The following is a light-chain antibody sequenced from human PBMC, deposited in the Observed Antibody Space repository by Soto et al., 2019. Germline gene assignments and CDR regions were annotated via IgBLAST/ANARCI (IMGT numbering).Light chain of an antibody. CDR3: QQADSFPLT. CDR2: TAS. J-gene: IGKJ4*01. CDR1: QGINNY. Sequence: DVQMTQSPSFVSASVGDRVTITCRASQGINNYLAWYQQKPGKAPKLLIYTASSLQGGVPSRFSGSQSGTDFTLTISSLQAEDGATYFCQQADSFPLTFGGGTKVEIK. V-gene: IGKV1-12*01.